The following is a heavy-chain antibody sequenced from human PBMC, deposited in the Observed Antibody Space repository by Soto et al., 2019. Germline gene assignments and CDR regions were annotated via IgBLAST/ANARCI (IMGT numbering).Heavy chain of an antibody. CDR2: ISSSGSTI. CDR3: ARDPGYSYGFILRFDP. J-gene: IGHJ5*02. CDR1: GFTFSDYY. V-gene: IGHV3-11*01. Sequence: GGSLRLSCAASGFTFSDYYMSWIRQAPGKGLEWVSYISSSGSTIYYADSVKGRFTISRDNAKNSLYLQMNSLRAEDTAVYYCARDPGYSYGFILRFDPWGQGTLVTVSS. D-gene: IGHD5-18*01.